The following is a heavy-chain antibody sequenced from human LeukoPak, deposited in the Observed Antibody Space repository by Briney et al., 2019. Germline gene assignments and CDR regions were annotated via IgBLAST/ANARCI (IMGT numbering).Heavy chain of an antibody. Sequence: GGSLRLSCAASGFTFDDYAMHWVRQAPGEGLEWVSGISWNSGSIGYADSVKGRFTISRDNAKNSLHLQMNSLRAEDTALYYCAKDIKVDYYGSGSPYFDYWGQGTLVTVSS. V-gene: IGHV3-9*01. CDR3: AKDIKVDYYGSGSPYFDY. CDR2: ISWNSGSI. CDR1: GFTFDDYA. D-gene: IGHD3-10*01. J-gene: IGHJ4*02.